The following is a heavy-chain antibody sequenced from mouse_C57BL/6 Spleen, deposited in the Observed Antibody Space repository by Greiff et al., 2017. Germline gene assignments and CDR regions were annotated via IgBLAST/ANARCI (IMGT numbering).Heavy chain of an antibody. CDR3: ARGGNVAYAMDY. CDR2: INPSSGYT. Sequence: VQLQQPGAELARPGASVKMSCKASGYTFTSYTMHWVKQRPGQGLEWIGNINPSSGYTKYNQKFKDKATLTAAKSYSTAYMQLSSLTSEDPAFNSWARGGNVAYAMDYWGKGTSVPASS. V-gene: IGHV1-4*01. J-gene: IGHJ4*01. D-gene: IGHD2-1*01. CDR1: GYTFTSYT.